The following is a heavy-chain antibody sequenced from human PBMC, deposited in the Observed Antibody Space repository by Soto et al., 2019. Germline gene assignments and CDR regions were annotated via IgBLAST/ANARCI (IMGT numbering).Heavy chain of an antibody. J-gene: IGHJ4*02. CDR1: GFTFSSYA. Sequence: GGSLRLSCAASGFTFSSYAMSWVRQAPGKGLEWVSAISGSGGSTYYAASVKGRFTISRDNSKKTLYLQMNRLRAEDTAVYYSAKDGQGDDYVWWTYRYTPSTFDYWGQGTLVTVSS. CDR3: AKDGQGDDYVWWTYRYTPSTFDY. CDR2: ISGSGGST. V-gene: IGHV3-23*01. D-gene: IGHD3-16*02.